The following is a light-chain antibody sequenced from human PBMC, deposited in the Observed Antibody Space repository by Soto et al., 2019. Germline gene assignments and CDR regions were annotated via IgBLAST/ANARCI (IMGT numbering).Light chain of an antibody. V-gene: IGLV2-14*01. J-gene: IGLJ2*01. CDR3: SSYTSATTLI. CDR2: EVT. Sequence: QSALTQPASVSGSPGQSITISCTGTSSDVGGYQYVSWYQQSPGKAPKLLIYEVTNRPSGVSDRFSGSKSGNTASLAISGLQTEDEGDYYCSSYTSATTLIFGGGTKLTV. CDR1: SSDVGGYQY.